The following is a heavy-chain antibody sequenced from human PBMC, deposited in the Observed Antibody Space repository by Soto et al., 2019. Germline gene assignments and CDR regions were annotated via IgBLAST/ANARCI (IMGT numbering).Heavy chain of an antibody. J-gene: IGHJ6*02. CDR2: ISSSSSYI. CDR3: ARDSWGSRVAGPDYYYYGMDV. Sequence: GGCLGLGCAASGFTFSSYSMNGVLKAPGKGLEWVSSISSSSSYIYYADSVKGRFTISRDNAKNSLYLQMNSLRAEDTAVYYCARDSWGSRVAGPDYYYYGMDVWGQGTTVTVSS. V-gene: IGHV3-21*01. D-gene: IGHD6-19*01. CDR1: GFTFSSYS.